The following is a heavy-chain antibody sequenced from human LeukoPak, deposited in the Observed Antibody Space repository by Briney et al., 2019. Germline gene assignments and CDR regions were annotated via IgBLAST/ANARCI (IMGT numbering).Heavy chain of an antibody. D-gene: IGHD5-18*01. CDR2: ISSTSNYI. Sequence: PGGSLRLSCAASGFSFITHSMNWVRQAPGKGLEWVSSISSTSNYIYYADSVKGRFTISRDNAKTSLYLQMNSLRAEDTAVYYCARDDRYSYGYSQSGHFDYWGQGILVTVSS. CDR1: GFSFITHS. CDR3: ARDDRYSYGYSQSGHFDY. J-gene: IGHJ4*02. V-gene: IGHV3-21*01.